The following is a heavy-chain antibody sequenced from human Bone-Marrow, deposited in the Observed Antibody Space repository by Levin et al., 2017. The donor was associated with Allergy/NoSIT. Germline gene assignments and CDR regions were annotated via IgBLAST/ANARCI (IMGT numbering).Heavy chain of an antibody. D-gene: IGHD5-12*01. CDR1: GYTFTRYY. J-gene: IGHJ4*02. V-gene: IGHV1-46*01. CDR3: ARDAERGSDYDTEYYFDY. CDR2: INPSGDNR. Sequence: GESLKISCKASGYTFTRYYIHWVRQAPGQGLEWMGIINPSGDNRNYAQKFQGRVTMTRDTSTSTVYMELSSLRSDDTALYYCARDAERGSDYDTEYYFDYWGQGTLVTVSS.